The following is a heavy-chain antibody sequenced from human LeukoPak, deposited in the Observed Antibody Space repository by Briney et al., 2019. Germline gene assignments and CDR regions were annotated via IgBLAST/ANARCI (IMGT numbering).Heavy chain of an antibody. CDR3: AREERWLHFDY. J-gene: IGHJ4*02. D-gene: IGHD5-24*01. CDR1: GFIFSSYW. Sequence: GGSLRLSCAASGFIFSSYWMTWVRQAPGRGLEWVSYISSSGSTTYYADSVKGRFTISRDNAKNSLYLQMNSLRAEDMAVYYCAREERWLHFDYWGQGTLVTVSS. CDR2: ISSSGSTT. V-gene: IGHV3-48*01.